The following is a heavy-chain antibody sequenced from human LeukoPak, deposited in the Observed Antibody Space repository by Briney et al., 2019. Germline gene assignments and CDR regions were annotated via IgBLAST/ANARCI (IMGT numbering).Heavy chain of an antibody. J-gene: IGHJ4*02. Sequence: GGSLRLSCAASGFTFSSYAMSWVRQAPGKGLEWVSAISGSGGSTYYADSVKGRFTISRDNSKNTLYLQMNSLRAEDTAVYYCAREFGPDYDSSGYGGDYFDYWGQGTLVTVSS. CDR1: GFTFSSYA. V-gene: IGHV3-23*01. CDR3: AREFGPDYDSSGYGGDYFDY. CDR2: ISGSGGST. D-gene: IGHD3-22*01.